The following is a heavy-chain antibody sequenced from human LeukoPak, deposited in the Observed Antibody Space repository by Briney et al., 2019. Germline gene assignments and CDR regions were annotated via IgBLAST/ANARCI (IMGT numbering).Heavy chain of an antibody. CDR2: ISYGGTEK. V-gene: IGHV3-30*04. Sequence: PGGSLRLSCAASGFTFTTYAMHWVRQAPGKGLEWVAVISYGGTEKYYADTVKGRITISRDDSRSTLSLQMHSLRVEDTAVYYCARDLSTYYDSSGYFAYWGQGTLVTVSS. J-gene: IGHJ4*02. CDR1: GFTFTTYA. CDR3: ARDLSTYYDSSGYFAY. D-gene: IGHD3-22*01.